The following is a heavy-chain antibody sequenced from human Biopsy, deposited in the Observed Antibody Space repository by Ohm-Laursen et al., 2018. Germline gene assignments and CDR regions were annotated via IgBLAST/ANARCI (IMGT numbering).Heavy chain of an antibody. CDR1: GFSLSTTGVG. V-gene: IGHV2-70*04. CDR3: AHVFEGYFQH. Sequence: TQTLTLTFAFSGFSLSTTGVGVTWIRQPPGKALEWLARIDWDDDEFYSPSLRARLTVSKDTSKNQVVLTVTNMDPVDTATYYCAHVFEGYFQHWGQGTLVTVSS. J-gene: IGHJ1*01. CDR2: IDWDDDE.